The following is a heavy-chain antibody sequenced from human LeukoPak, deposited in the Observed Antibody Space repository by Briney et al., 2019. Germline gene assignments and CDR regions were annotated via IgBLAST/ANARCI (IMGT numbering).Heavy chain of an antibody. CDR2: ISGSGVNT. J-gene: IGHJ6*03. V-gene: IGHV3-23*01. D-gene: IGHD2-2*01. CDR3: AKEPNQLLWVRYYYMDV. Sequence: GGSLRLSCAASGFTFSSYAMNWVRQAPGKGLEWVSVISGSGVNTYYADSVTGRFTISRDNSKNTLYLQMNSLRAEDTAVYYCAKEPNQLLWVRYYYMDVWGKGTTVTISS. CDR1: GFTFSSYA.